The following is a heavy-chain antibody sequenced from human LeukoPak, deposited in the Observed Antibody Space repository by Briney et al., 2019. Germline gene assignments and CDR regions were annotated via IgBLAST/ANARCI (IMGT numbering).Heavy chain of an antibody. CDR2: INHSGST. D-gene: IGHD4-17*01. V-gene: IGHV4-34*01. J-gene: IGHJ3*02. CDR1: GGSFSGYY. CDR3: ARGTLRLNAFDI. Sequence: SETLSLTCAVYGGSFSGYYWSWIRQPPGKGLEWIGEINHSGSTNYNPSLKSRVTISVDTSKNQFSLKLSSVTAADTAVYYCARGTLRLNAFDIWGQGRMLTVSS.